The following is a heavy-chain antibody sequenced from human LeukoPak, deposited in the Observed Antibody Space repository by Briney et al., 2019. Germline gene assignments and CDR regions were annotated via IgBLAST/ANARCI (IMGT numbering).Heavy chain of an antibody. CDR3: AKGHVAVTTAFHGY. Sequence: GGSLRLSCAASGFSFSSYTMSWVRQVPGKGLEWVSVISGSGGSTYYADSVKGRFTISRDNSKNTLYLQMNSLRAEDTAVYYCAKGHVAVTTAFHGYWGQGTLVTVSS. J-gene: IGHJ4*02. CDR2: ISGSGGST. CDR1: GFSFSSYT. V-gene: IGHV3-23*01. D-gene: IGHD4-17*01.